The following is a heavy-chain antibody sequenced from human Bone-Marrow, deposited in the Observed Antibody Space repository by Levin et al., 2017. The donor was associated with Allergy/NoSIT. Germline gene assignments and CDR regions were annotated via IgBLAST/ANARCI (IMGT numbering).Heavy chain of an antibody. Sequence: LSLTCAASGFTFSSYAMHWVRQAPGKGLEWVAVISYDGSNKYYADSVKGRFTISRDNSKNTLYLQMNSLRAEDTAVYYCARDRSSPPATRYYGMDVWGQGTTVTVSS. CDR3: ARDRSSPPATRYYGMDV. V-gene: IGHV3-30-3*01. CDR1: GFTFSSYA. D-gene: IGHD6-13*01. CDR2: ISYDGSNK. J-gene: IGHJ6*02.